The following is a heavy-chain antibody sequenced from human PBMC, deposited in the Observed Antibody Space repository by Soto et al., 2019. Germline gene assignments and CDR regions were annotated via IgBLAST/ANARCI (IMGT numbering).Heavy chain of an antibody. D-gene: IGHD2-2*02. CDR2: ISGSGGST. CDR3: AKDISKRAQGYCSSTSCYSPPGYYYYGMDV. Sequence: EVQLLESGGGLVQPGGSLRLSCAASGFTFSSYAMSWVRQAPGKGLEWVSAISGSGGSTYYADSVKGRFTISRDNSKNTRYLQMNSLRAEDTAVYYCAKDISKRAQGYCSSTSCYSPPGYYYYGMDVWGQGTTVTVSS. J-gene: IGHJ6*02. CDR1: GFTFSSYA. V-gene: IGHV3-23*01.